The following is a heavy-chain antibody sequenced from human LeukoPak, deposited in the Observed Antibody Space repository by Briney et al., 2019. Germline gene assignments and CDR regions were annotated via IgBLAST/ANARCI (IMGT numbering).Heavy chain of an antibody. J-gene: IGHJ3*02. D-gene: IGHD5-12*01. V-gene: IGHV1-69*05. CDR2: IIPIFGTA. CDR3: AREGYSGYVIRHDAFDI. CDR1: GGTFSSYA. Sequence: ASVKVSCKASGGTFSSYAISWVRQAPGQRLEWMGGIIPIFGTANYAQKFQGRVTMTRDTSISTAYMELSRLRSDDTAVYYCAREGYSGYVIRHDAFDIWGQGTMVTVSS.